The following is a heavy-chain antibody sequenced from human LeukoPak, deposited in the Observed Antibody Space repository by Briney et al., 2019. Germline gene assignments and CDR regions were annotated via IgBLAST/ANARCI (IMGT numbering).Heavy chain of an antibody. CDR1: EFTLSSYW. CDR3: ASNDTRDKYYFDY. Sequence: GGSLRLSCAASEFTLSSYWMSWIRQDPGKGLEWVASIKQDGSEKYYVDSVKGRFTISRDNAQNSLYLQMNSLRAEDTAVYYCASNDTRDKYYFDYWGQGTLVTVSS. V-gene: IGHV3-7*01. D-gene: IGHD3-9*01. CDR2: IKQDGSEK. J-gene: IGHJ4*02.